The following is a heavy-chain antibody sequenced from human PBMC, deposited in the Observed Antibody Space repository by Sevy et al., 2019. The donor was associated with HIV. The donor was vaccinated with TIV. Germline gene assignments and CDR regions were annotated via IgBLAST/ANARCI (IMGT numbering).Heavy chain of an antibody. CDR2: ISHDGRNHK. V-gene: IGHV3-33*08. D-gene: IGHD3-10*01. CDR1: GFTFGEYG. J-gene: IGHJ4*02. CDR3: ARDRGEILRSAFKS. Sequence: GGSLRLSCAASGFTFGEYGMHWVRQAPGNGLEWVAVISHDGRNHKYNADFVKGRFTISRDNSKNMVYLQMNSLRVEDTAIYYCARDRGEILRSAFKSWGQGTLVTVSS.